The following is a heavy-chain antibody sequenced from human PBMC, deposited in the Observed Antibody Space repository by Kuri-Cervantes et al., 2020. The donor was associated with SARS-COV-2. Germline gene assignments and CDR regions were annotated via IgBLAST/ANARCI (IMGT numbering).Heavy chain of an antibody. CDR2: IKQDGSEK. Sequence: GESLKISCAASGFTFSSYWMSWVRQAPGKGLEWVANIKQDGSEKYYVDSVKGRFTISRDNAKNSLYLQMNSLRAEDTAVYYCARARGYCTNGVCYLWFDPWGQGTRVTVSS. D-gene: IGHD2-8*01. CDR3: ARARGYCTNGVCYLWFDP. V-gene: IGHV3-7*03. J-gene: IGHJ5*02. CDR1: GFTFSSYW.